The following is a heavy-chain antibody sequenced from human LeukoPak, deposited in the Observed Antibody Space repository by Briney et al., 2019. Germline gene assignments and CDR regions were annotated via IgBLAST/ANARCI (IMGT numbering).Heavy chain of an antibody. V-gene: IGHV4-4*07. D-gene: IGHD3-16*01. J-gene: IGHJ6*03. Sequence: SETLSLTCTVSGGSISSYYWSWIRQPAGKGLEWIGRIYTSGSTNYNPSLKSRVTMSVDTSKNQFSLKLSSVTAADTAVYHCARDLPRGIHYYYYMDVWGKGTTVTVSS. CDR1: GGSISSYY. CDR3: ARDLPRGIHYYYYMDV. CDR2: IYTSGST.